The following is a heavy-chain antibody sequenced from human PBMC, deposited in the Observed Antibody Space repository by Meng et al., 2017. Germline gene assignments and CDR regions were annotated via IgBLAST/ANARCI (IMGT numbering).Heavy chain of an antibody. CDR3: ARVGMADPPD. CDR2: ISYDGSNK. Sequence: VQLVGSGGGVVQPGRSLRLSCAASGFTFSSYAMHWVRQAPGKGLEWVAVISYDGSNKYYADSVKGRFTISRDNSKNTLYLQMNSLRAEDTAVYYCARVGMADPPDWGQGTLVTVSS. V-gene: IGHV3-30*11. CDR1: GFTFSSYA. D-gene: IGHD5-24*01. J-gene: IGHJ4*02.